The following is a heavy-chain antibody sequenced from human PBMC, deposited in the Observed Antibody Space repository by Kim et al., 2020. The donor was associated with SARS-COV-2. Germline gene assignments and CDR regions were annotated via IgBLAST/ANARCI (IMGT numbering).Heavy chain of an antibody. CDR2: ISYDGSNK. J-gene: IGHJ5*02. CDR1: GFTFSSYG. Sequence: GGSLRLSCAASGFTFSSYGMHWVRQAPGKGLEWVAVISYDGSNKYYADSVKGRFTISRDNSKNTLYLQMNSRRAEDTAVYYCAKDRGGMPWFDPWGQGTLVTVSS. V-gene: IGHV3-30*18. CDR3: AKDRGGMPWFDP. D-gene: IGHD3-16*01.